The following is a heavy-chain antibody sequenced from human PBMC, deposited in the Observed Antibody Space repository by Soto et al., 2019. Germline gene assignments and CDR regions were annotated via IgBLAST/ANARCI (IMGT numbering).Heavy chain of an antibody. CDR1: GFTFSSYW. CDR3: AREPARGSPCSGGSCYFYYYYGMDV. CDR2: INSDGSST. J-gene: IGHJ6*02. D-gene: IGHD2-15*01. Sequence: SLRLSCAASGFTFSSYWMHWVRQAPGKGLVWVSRINSDGSSTSYADSVKGRFTISRDNAKNTLYLQMNSLRAEDTAVYYCAREPARGSPCSGGSCYFYYYYGMDVWGQGTTVTVSS. V-gene: IGHV3-74*01.